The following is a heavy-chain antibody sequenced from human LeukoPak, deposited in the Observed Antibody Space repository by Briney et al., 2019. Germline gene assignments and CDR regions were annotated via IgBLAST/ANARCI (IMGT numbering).Heavy chain of an antibody. CDR2: INAGNGNT. V-gene: IGHV1-3*01. CDR3: ARRRSIAAAPFDY. CDR1: GYTFTSYA. D-gene: IGHD6-13*01. Sequence: GASVKVSCKASGYTFTSYAMHWVRQAPGQRLEWMGWINAGNGNTKYSQRFQGRVTITRDTSASTAYMELSSLRSEDTAVYYCARRRSIAAAPFDYWGQGTLVTVSS. J-gene: IGHJ4*02.